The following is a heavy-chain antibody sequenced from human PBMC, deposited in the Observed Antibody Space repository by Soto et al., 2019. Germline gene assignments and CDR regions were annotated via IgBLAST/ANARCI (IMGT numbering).Heavy chain of an antibody. CDR2: IIPILGIA. CDR1: GGTFSSYT. V-gene: IGHV1-69*02. Sequence: QVQLVQSGAEVKKPGSSVKVSCKASGGTFSSYTISWVRQAPGQGLEWMGRIIPILGIANYAQKFQGRATLTADKSTSTAYMELSILRSEDTAVYYCARVYPNLYGMDVWGQGTTVTVSS. J-gene: IGHJ6*02. CDR3: ARVYPNLYGMDV. D-gene: IGHD2-2*02.